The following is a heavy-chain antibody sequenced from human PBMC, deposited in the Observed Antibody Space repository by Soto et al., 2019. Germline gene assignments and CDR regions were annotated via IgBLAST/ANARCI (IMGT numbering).Heavy chain of an antibody. CDR1: GFTFSSYS. D-gene: IGHD2-15*01. CDR2: ISSSSSTK. J-gene: IGHJ4*02. CDR3: ARDIDG. Sequence: EVQVVESGGGLVQPGGSLRLSCAASGFTFSSYSMNWVRQAPGKGLEWVSYISSSSSTKFYADSVKGRFTISRDNARNSLYLHMNSLSAEDPAVYYCARDIDGGGQGTLVTVSS. V-gene: IGHV3-48*01.